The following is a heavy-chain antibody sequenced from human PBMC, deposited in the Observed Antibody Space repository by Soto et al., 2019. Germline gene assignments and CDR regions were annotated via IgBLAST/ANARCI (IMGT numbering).Heavy chain of an antibody. V-gene: IGHV1-2*02. J-gene: IGHJ5*02. CDR3: ARGGGTILAPLP. CDR2: INPNSGAT. CDR1: GYTFTGYF. D-gene: IGHD3-3*01. Sequence: QVQLAQSGAEVKKPGASVKVSCTASGYTFTGYFMHWVRQAPGQGLEWMGWINPNSGATKYAQKFQGRVTLTRDTSINTAYMAMIMLRCDHTAVYYCARGGGTILAPLPWGQGTLVTVSS.